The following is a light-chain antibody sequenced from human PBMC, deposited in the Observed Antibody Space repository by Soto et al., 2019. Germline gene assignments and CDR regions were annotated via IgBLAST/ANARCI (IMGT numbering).Light chain of an antibody. Sequence: QSVLTQPASVSGSPGQSITISCTGTSSDVGGYNYVSWYQQHPGKARKLMIYDVSNRPSGVSNRFSGSKSGNTASLTISGLQAEDEADYYCSSYTISTLVVFGGGTKLTVL. CDR2: DVS. J-gene: IGLJ2*01. CDR3: SSYTISTLVV. CDR1: SSDVGGYNY. V-gene: IGLV2-14*01.